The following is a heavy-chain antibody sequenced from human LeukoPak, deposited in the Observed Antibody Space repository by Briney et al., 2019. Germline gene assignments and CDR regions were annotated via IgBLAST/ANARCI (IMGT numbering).Heavy chain of an antibody. D-gene: IGHD2-21*02. V-gene: IGHV1-69*13. CDR1: GGTFSSYA. CDR2: IIPIFGTA. J-gene: IGHJ3*02. CDR3: ARAELVTTLGSNDAFDI. Sequence: GASVKVSCKASGGTFSSYAIVWVRQAPGQGLEWMGGIIPIFGTADYAQKFQGRVTITADESTSTAYMDLSSLRSEDTAVYYCARAELVTTLGSNDAFDIWGQGTMVTVSS.